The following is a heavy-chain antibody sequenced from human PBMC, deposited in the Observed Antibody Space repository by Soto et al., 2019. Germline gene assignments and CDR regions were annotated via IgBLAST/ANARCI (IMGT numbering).Heavy chain of an antibody. V-gene: IGHV3-30*03. D-gene: IGHD4-17*01. J-gene: IGHJ4*02. CDR1: GSTFSSYG. CDR3: AGFNTVKYFDY. CDR2: ISYDGSNK. Sequence: QVQLVESGGGVVQPGRSLRLSCAASGSTFSSYGMHWVRQAPGKGLEWVAVISYDGSNKYYADSVKGRFTISRDNSKNTLYLQMNSLRAEDTAVYYCAGFNTVKYFDYWGQGTLVTVSS.